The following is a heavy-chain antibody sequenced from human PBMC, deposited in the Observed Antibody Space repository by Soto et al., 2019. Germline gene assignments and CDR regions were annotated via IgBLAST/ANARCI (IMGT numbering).Heavy chain of an antibody. J-gene: IGHJ6*02. CDR1: GGTFSSYS. V-gene: IGHV1-69*13. Sequence: ASVNVSCKAAGGTFSSYSISWVRQAPGQGLECMGGIIPIFGTANYAQKFQGRVTITADESTSTAYMELSSLRSEDTAVYYCARGQGRYYGSGSYTRRYYYYGMDVWGQGTTVTVSS. CDR2: IIPIFGTA. D-gene: IGHD3-10*01. CDR3: ARGQGRYYGSGSYTRRYYYYGMDV.